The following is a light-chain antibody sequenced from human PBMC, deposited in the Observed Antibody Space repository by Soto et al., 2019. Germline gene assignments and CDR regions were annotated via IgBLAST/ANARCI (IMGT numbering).Light chain of an antibody. CDR1: SSDVGGYNY. CDR3: TSHSSSSTLYV. CDR2: DVS. J-gene: IGLJ1*01. V-gene: IGLV2-14*03. Sequence: QSVLTQPASVPGSPGQSITISCTGTSSDVGGYNYVSWYQHHPGKAPKLMIYDVSNRPSGVSNRFSGSKSGNTASLTISGLQAEDEADYYCTSHSSSSTLYVFGTGTQLTVL.